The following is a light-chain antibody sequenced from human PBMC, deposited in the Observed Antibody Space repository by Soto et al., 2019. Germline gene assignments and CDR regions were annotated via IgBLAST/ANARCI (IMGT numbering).Light chain of an antibody. CDR2: GNS. CDR1: SSNIGAGYD. J-gene: IGLJ1*01. Sequence: QSVLTQPPSVSGAPGQRVTISCTGSSSNIGAGYDVHWYQQLPGTAPKLLIYGNSNRPSGVPDRFSASKSGTSASLAITGLQAEDEADYYCQSYDSSLSGFRVFGTGTKVTVL. CDR3: QSYDSSLSGFRV. V-gene: IGLV1-40*01.